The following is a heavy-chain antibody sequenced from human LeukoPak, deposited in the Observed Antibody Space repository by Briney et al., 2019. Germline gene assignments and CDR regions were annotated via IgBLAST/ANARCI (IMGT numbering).Heavy chain of an antibody. D-gene: IGHD6-13*01. V-gene: IGHV3-21*01. CDR3: ARSLGAASTTPFYY. CDR2: ISSSSSYV. CDR1: GFTFSSYS. Sequence: GGSLRLSCAASGFTFSSYSMHWVRQAPGKGLEWVSSISSSSSYVYYADSVKCRFTISRDNAKNSLQLKINSLKAEDTAVYYCARSLGAASTTPFYYWGQGTLVTVSS. J-gene: IGHJ4*02.